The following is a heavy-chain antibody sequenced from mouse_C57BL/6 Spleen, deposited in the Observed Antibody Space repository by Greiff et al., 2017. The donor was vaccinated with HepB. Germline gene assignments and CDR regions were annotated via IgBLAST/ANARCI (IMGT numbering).Heavy chain of an antibody. Sequence: QVQLKESGPGLVAPSQSLSITCTVSGFSLTSYGVHWVRQPPGKGLEWLVVIWSDGSTTYNSALKSRLSISKDNSKSQVFLKMNSLQTDDTAMYYCARHERYDYDGGYAMDYWGQGTSVTVSS. V-gene: IGHV2-6-1*01. J-gene: IGHJ4*01. CDR2: IWSDGST. D-gene: IGHD2-4*01. CDR1: GFSLTSYG. CDR3: ARHERYDYDGGYAMDY.